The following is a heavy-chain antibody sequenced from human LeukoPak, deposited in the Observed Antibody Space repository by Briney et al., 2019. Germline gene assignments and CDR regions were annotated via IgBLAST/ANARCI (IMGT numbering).Heavy chain of an antibody. V-gene: IGHV3-9*01. J-gene: IGHJ4*02. Sequence: GRSLRLSCAASGFTFDDYAMPWVRQAPGKGLEWVSGISWNSGSIGYADSVKGRFTISRDNAKNSLYLQMNSLRAEDTALYYCAKDVRNYYGSGSYYTNWGQGTLVTVSS. CDR1: GFTFDDYA. CDR2: ISWNSGSI. D-gene: IGHD3-10*01. CDR3: AKDVRNYYGSGSYYTN.